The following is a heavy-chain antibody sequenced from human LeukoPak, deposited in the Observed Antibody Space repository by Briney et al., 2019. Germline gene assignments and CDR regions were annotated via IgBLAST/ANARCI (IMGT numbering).Heavy chain of an antibody. CDR2: ISSSGSTI. V-gene: IGHV3-48*03. Sequence: GRSLRLSCAAAGFTFSSYEMNWVRQAPGKGLEWVSYISSSGSTIYYADSVKGRFTIPRDNAKTSLYLQMNSLRAEDTAVYYCARDSSSGLVYMDVWGKGTTVTVSS. D-gene: IGHD6-13*01. CDR1: GFTFSSYE. J-gene: IGHJ6*03. CDR3: ARDSSSGLVYMDV.